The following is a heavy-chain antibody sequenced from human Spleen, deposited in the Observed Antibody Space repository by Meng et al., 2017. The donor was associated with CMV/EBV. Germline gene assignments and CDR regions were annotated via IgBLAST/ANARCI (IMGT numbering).Heavy chain of an antibody. CDR3: ARERGGAVAYCFDY. CDR1: GFTFSAYA. Sequence: GESLKISCAASGFTFSAYAMHWVRQAPGKGLEWVAVISYDGTNKYYAESVKGRFTISRDNSKNTVYLEMNNLRSDDTALYYCARERGGAVAYCFDYWGQGTLVTVSS. V-gene: IGHV3-30-3*01. CDR2: ISYDGTNK. J-gene: IGHJ4*02. D-gene: IGHD6-19*01.